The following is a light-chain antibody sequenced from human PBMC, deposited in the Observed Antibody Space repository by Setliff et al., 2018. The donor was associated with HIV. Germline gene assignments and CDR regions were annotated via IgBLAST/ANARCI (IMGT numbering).Light chain of an antibody. CDR3: SSFAGSGSVI. CDR1: SSDVGGYRY. J-gene: IGLJ2*01. Sequence: LAQPASVSGSPGQSITISCTGTSSDVGGYRYVSWYQQHPAKAPKLIIYDVIKRPSGISNRFSGSKSGNTASLTISGLQADDEADYYCSSFAGSGSVIFGGGT. CDR2: DVI. V-gene: IGLV2-14*03.